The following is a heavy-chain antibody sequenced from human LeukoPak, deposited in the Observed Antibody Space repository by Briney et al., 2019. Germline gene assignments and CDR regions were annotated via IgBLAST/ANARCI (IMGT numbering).Heavy chain of an antibody. CDR2: INQDGSEK. J-gene: IGHJ5*02. D-gene: IGHD2-2*02. Sequence: GGSLRLSCAASGFNFGTHWMSWVRQAPGKGLEWVANINQDGSEKYYVDSVKGRFTISRGNAKNLLYLQMSSLRDEDTAVYYCNTESHHWGQGTLVTVSS. CDR1: GFNFGTHW. V-gene: IGHV3-7*01. CDR3: NTESHH.